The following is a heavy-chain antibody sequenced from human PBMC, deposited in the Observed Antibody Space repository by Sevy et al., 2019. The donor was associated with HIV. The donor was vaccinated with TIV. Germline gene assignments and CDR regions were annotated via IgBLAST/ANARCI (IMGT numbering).Heavy chain of an antibody. D-gene: IGHD2-2*01. CDR1: GFTFSNYA. CDR2: IKTDGSNR. Sequence: GGSLRLSCAASGFTFSNYAMNWVRQAPGKGLVWVSRIKTDGSNRDSADSVKGRFFISRDNAKNLLYLQMNSLRAEDTAVYYCAREGDTVLVPTAVDAFDFWGQGTMVTVSS. V-gene: IGHV3-74*01. CDR3: AREGDTVLVPTAVDAFDF. J-gene: IGHJ3*01.